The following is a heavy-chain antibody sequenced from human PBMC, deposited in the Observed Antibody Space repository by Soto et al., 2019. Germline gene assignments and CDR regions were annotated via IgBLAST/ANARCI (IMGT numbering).Heavy chain of an antibody. CDR3: ARLTWELADY. CDR1: GDSISSGGYY. D-gene: IGHD1-26*01. CDR2: IYHDGST. J-gene: IGHJ4*02. Sequence: QVQLQESGPGLVKPSQTLSLTCTVSGDSISSGGYYWSWIRQPPGKGLEWIGYIYHDGSTYYNPSLKRRVTMSVATSKNQFSLNLRSVTAADTAVYYCARLTWELADYWGQGTLVIVSS. V-gene: IGHV4-31*03.